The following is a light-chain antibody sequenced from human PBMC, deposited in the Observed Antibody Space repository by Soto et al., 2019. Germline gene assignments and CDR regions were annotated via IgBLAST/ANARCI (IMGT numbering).Light chain of an antibody. CDR3: QQSYSTPLS. CDR2: DAS. CDR1: QSITHY. J-gene: IGKJ4*01. V-gene: IGKV1-39*01. Sequence: DIQMTQSPSSLSASVGDRVTITCRASQSITHYLNWYQQKPGKAPKLLIYDASSLQSGVPSRFSGGGSGTAFTLTISSLQPEDFATYYCQQSYSTPLSFGGGTKVEFK.